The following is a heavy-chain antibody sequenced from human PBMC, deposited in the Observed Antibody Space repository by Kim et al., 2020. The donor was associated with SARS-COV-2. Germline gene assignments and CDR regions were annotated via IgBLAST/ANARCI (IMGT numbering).Heavy chain of an antibody. CDR2: ISGSGGST. CDR3: AKNFYDYVWGSYRYPDDY. D-gene: IGHD3-16*02. V-gene: IGHV3-23*01. Sequence: GGSLRLSCAASGFTFSSYAMSWVRQAPGKGLEWVSAISGSGGSTYYADSVKGRFTISRDNSKNTLYLQMNSLRAEDTAVYYCAKNFYDYVWGSYRYPDDYWGQGTLVTVSS. CDR1: GFTFSSYA. J-gene: IGHJ4*02.